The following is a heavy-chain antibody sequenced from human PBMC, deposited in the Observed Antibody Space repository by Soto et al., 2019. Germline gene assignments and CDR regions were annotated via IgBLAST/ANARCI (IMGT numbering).Heavy chain of an antibody. D-gene: IGHD2-8*01. CDR3: AKGYCTNGVCYTRYYYYGMDV. CDR2: ISSSGSTI. V-gene: IGHV3-48*03. Sequence: GFTFRSYAMNWVRQAPGKGLEWVSSISSSGSTIYYADSVKGRFTISRDNSKNTLYLQMNSLRAEDTAVYYCAKGYCTNGVCYTRYYYYGMDVWGQGTTVTVSS. CDR1: GFTFRSYA. J-gene: IGHJ6*02.